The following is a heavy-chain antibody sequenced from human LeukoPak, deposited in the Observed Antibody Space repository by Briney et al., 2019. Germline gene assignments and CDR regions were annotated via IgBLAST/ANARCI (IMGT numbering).Heavy chain of an antibody. CDR2: IYYSGST. Sequence: PSETLSLTCTVSGGSISSRSYYWGWIRQPPGKGLEWIGSIYYSGSTYYNPSLKSRVTISVDTSKNQFSLKLSSVTAADTAVYYCARRHYGDYAYFDYWGQGTLVTVSS. V-gene: IGHV4-39*01. J-gene: IGHJ4*02. CDR1: GGSISSRSYY. D-gene: IGHD4-17*01. CDR3: ARRHYGDYAYFDY.